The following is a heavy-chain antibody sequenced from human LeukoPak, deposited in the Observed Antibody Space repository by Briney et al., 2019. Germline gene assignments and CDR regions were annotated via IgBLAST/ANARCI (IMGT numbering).Heavy chain of an antibody. D-gene: IGHD3-16*01. V-gene: IGHV3-7*01. J-gene: IGHJ4*02. Sequence: GGSLRLSCAASGFTFSSYWMSWVRQAPGRGLEWVANIKQDGSEKYYVDSVRGRFTISRDNAKNSLYLQMDSLRAEYTAVYYCARVGYDYVWRSFPYWGQGTLVTVSS. CDR2: IKQDGSEK. CDR1: GFTFSSYW. CDR3: ARVGYDYVWRSFPY.